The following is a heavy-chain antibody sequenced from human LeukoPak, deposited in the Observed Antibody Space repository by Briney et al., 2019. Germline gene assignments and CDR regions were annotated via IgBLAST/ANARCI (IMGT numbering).Heavy chain of an antibody. CDR2: IYYSGST. V-gene: IGHV4-39*07. D-gene: IGHD3-22*01. CDR1: GGSISSSSYY. J-gene: IGHJ4*02. Sequence: PSETLSLTCTVSGGSISSSSYYWGWIRQPPGKGLEWIGSIYYSGSTYYNPSLKSRVTMSVDTSKNQFSLKLSSVTAADTAVYYCARDAYYYDSSGYSTVDYWGQGTLVTVSS. CDR3: ARDAYYYDSSGYSTVDY.